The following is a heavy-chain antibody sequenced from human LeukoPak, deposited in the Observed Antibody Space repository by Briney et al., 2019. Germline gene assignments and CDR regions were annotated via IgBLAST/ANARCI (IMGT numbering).Heavy chain of an antibody. CDR1: GYTFTSYD. Sequence: GASVKVSCKASGYTFTSYDINWVRQATGQGLEWMGWMNPNSGNTGYAQKFQGRVTMTRNTSISTAYMELSSLRSEDTAVYYCARDLKSWLVLGGGGFDPWAQGTLVTVSS. D-gene: IGHD6-19*01. V-gene: IGHV1-8*01. J-gene: IGHJ5*02. CDR2: MNPNSGNT. CDR3: ARDLKSWLVLGGGGFDP.